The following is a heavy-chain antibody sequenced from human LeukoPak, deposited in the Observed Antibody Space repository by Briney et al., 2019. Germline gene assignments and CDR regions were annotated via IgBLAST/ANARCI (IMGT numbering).Heavy chain of an antibody. CDR1: GGSFSGYY. CDR3: ARGQVVREY. V-gene: IGHV4-34*01. Sequence: PSETLSLTCAVYGGSFSGYYWTWIRQPPGKGLEWIGEINHNGSTNYNPSLKSRVTISVDTSKNQFSLKLSSVSAADTAVYYCARGQVVREYWGQGTLVTISS. J-gene: IGHJ4*02. CDR2: INHNGST. D-gene: IGHD2-15*01.